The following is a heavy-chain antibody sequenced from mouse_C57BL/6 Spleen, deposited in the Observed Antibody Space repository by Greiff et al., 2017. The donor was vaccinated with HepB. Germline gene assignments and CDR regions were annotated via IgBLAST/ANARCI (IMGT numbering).Heavy chain of an antibody. Sequence: EVKLVESGPGMVKPSQSLSLTCTVTGYSITSGYDWHWIRHFPGNKLEWMGNISYSGSTNYNPSLKSRISITHDTSKNHFFLKLNSVTTEDTATYYCARERDDGAMDYWGQGTSVTVSS. CDR2: ISYSGST. CDR3: ARERDDGAMDY. D-gene: IGHD2-3*01. J-gene: IGHJ4*01. CDR1: GYSITSGYD. V-gene: IGHV3-1*01.